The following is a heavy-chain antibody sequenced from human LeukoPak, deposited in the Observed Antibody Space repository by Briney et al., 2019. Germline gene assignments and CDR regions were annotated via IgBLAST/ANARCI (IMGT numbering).Heavy chain of an antibody. CDR3: AKGAYYGSGDGY. CDR1: GFTFSSYS. J-gene: IGHJ4*02. V-gene: IGHV3-21*01. Sequence: GGSLRLSCAASGFTFSSYSMNWVRQAPGKGPEWVSSISSSSSYIYYADSVKGRFTISRDNSKNTLYLQMNSLRAEDTAVYYCAKGAYYGSGDGYWGQGTLVTVSS. D-gene: IGHD3-10*01. CDR2: ISSSSSYI.